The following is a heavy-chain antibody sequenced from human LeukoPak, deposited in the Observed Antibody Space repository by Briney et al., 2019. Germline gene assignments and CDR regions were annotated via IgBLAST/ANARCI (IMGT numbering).Heavy chain of an antibody. J-gene: IGHJ4*02. CDR3: AKRNDPGDY. V-gene: IGHV3-23*01. CDR2: ISDSGGST. CDR1: GFTFSSYA. Sequence: GASLRLSCAASGFTFSSYAMSWVRQAPGKGLEWVSAISDSGGSTYYADSVKGRFTISRDNSKNTLCLQMNSLRAEDTAVYYCAKRNDPGDYWGQGTLVTVSS.